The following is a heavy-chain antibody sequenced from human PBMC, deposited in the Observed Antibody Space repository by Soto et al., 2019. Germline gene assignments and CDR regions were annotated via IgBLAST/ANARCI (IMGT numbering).Heavy chain of an antibody. Sequence: SETLSLTCTVSGGSISSGDYYWSWIRQPPGKGLEWIGYIYHSGSTYYNPSLKSRVTISVDRSKNQFSLKLSSVTAADTAVYYCARRGPVAGKTIFDYWGQGTLVTVSS. V-gene: IGHV4-30-2*01. CDR3: ARRGPVAGKTIFDY. CDR1: GGSISSGDYY. D-gene: IGHD6-13*01. CDR2: IYHSGST. J-gene: IGHJ4*02.